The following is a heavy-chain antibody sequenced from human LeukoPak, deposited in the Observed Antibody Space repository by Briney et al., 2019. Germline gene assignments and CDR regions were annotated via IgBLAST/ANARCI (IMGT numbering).Heavy chain of an antibody. CDR2: IIPILGIA. J-gene: IGHJ6*02. V-gene: IGHV1-69*04. D-gene: IGHD3-22*01. CDR3: ARPTGNKYYYDSSGYEGPYGMDV. CDR1: GGTFSSYA. Sequence: SVKVSCKASGGTFSSYAISWVRQAPGQGLEWMGRIIPILGIANYAQKFQGRVTITADKSTSTAYMELSSLRSEDTAVYYCARPTGNKYYYDSSGYEGPYGMDVWGQGTTVTVSS.